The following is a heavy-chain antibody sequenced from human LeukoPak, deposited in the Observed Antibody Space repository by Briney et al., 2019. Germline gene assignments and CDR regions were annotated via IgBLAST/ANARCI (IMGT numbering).Heavy chain of an antibody. J-gene: IGHJ4*02. Sequence: ASVKVSCKASGYSFTGYYMHWVRQAPGQGLEWMGWINPNSGGTNYAQKFQGRVTMTRDTSISTAYMELSRLRSDDTAVYYCARDRRREPYYYDSSGYYEYWGQGTLVTVSS. CDR1: GYSFTGYY. D-gene: IGHD3-22*01. CDR2: INPNSGGT. CDR3: ARDRRREPYYYDSSGYYEY. V-gene: IGHV1-2*02.